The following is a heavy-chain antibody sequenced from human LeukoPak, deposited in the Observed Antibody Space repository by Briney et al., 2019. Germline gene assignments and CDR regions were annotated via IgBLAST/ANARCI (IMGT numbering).Heavy chain of an antibody. CDR3: ARDKNSGSYSQGLFDY. J-gene: IGHJ4*02. D-gene: IGHD1-26*01. V-gene: IGHV4-4*07. Sequence: SETLSLTCTVSGGSISSYYWSWIRQPAGKGLEWIGRIYTSGSTNYNPSLKSRVTMSVDTSKNQFSLKLSSVTAADTAVYYCARDKNSGSYSQGLFDYWGQGTLVTVSS. CDR2: IYTSGST. CDR1: GGSISSYY.